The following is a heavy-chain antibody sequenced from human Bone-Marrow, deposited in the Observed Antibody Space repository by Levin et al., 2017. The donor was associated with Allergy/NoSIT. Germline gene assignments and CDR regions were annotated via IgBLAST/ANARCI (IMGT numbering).Heavy chain of an antibody. CDR2: IRPIFGTA. D-gene: IGHD2-2*01. CDR1: GGTFSSHA. J-gene: IGHJ3*02. Sequence: RASVKVSCQASGGTFSSHAINWVRQAPGQGLEWMGGIRPIFGTANYAQKFQGRVTITADESTSTAYMELSSLRSEDTAVYYCSMEANIVVVPAAGDASDIWGQGTMVTVSS. V-gene: IGHV1-69*13. CDR3: SMEANIVVVPAAGDASDI.